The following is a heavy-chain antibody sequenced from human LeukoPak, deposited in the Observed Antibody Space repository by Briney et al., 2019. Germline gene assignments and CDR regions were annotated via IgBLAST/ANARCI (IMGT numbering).Heavy chain of an antibody. Sequence: GGSPRLSCAASEFTLSSYTMNWVRQAPGKGLEWVSYISSSSTTIYYADSVKGRFTISRDNAKNSLYLQMNSLRAEDTAVYYCAIQGREMATIHGYWGQGTLVTVSS. D-gene: IGHD5-24*01. CDR3: AIQGREMATIHGY. CDR2: ISSSSTTI. CDR1: EFTLSSYT. V-gene: IGHV3-48*04. J-gene: IGHJ4*02.